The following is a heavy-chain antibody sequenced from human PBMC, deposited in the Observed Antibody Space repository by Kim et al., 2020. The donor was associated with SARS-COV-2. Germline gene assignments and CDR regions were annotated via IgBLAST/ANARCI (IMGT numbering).Heavy chain of an antibody. V-gene: IGHV3-30*18. CDR2: ISYDGSDK. J-gene: IGHJ4*02. CDR3: AKVEVFYYSSGWKGAFDY. CDR1: GFTFSRYG. Sequence: GGSLRLSCAASGFTFSRYGMHWVRQAPGKGLEWAAVISYDGSDKYYADSVKGRLTISRDNSKNTLYLQMNSLRAEDTAVYYCAKVEVFYYSSGWKGAFDYWGQGTLVTVSS. D-gene: IGHD6-19*01.